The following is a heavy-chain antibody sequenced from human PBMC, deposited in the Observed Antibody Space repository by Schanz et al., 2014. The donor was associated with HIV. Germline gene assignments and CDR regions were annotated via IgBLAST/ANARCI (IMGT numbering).Heavy chain of an antibody. Sequence: EVQMLESGGGSVQPGGSLRLSCAASGFTFSNFAMSWVRQAPGKGLEWVSIIYSAGTTYYTDSVKGRFTISRDNSKNTLYLQMNSLGAEDTAVYYCAKVAIHSSGWLPFDYWGQGTLVTVSS. D-gene: IGHD6-19*01. V-gene: IGHV3-23*03. CDR3: AKVAIHSSGWLPFDY. J-gene: IGHJ4*02. CDR2: IYSAGTT. CDR1: GFTFSNFA.